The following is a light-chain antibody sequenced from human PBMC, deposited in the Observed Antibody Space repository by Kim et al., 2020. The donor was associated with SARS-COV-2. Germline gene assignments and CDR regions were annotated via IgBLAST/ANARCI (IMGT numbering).Light chain of an antibody. CDR3: QAWDSSTVV. J-gene: IGLJ2*01. Sequence: VSPGQTASITCSGDKLGDKYACWYQQKPGQSLVLVIYQDSKRPSGIPERFSGSNSGNTATLTISGTQAMDEADYYCQAWDSSTVVFGGGTQLTVL. V-gene: IGLV3-1*01. CDR2: QDS. CDR1: KLGDKY.